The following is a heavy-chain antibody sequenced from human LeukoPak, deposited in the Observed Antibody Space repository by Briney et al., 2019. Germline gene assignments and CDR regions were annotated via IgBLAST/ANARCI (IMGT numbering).Heavy chain of an antibody. Sequence: ASVKVSCKASGYTFTSYYMHWVRQAPGKGLEWMGGFDPEDGETIYAQKFQGRVTMTEDTSTDTAYMELSSLRSEDTAVYYCATVHEYYDFWSGYYTPNWFDPWGQGTLVTVSS. CDR2: FDPEDGET. D-gene: IGHD3-3*01. V-gene: IGHV1-24*01. CDR3: ATVHEYYDFWSGYYTPNWFDP. J-gene: IGHJ5*02. CDR1: GYTFTSYY.